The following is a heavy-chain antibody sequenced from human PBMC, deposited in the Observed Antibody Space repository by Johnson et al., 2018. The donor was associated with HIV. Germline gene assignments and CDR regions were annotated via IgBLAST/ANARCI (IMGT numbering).Heavy chain of an antibody. CDR1: GLTFSSYW. CDR3: SSGDAFDI. Sequence: VQVVESGGGLVQPGGSLRLSCAVSGLTFSSYWMSWVRQAPGKGLEWVANIKQDGSEKHYVDAVKGRFTISRDNAKNSLYLQMNSLRAEDTAVYYCSSGDAFDIWGQGTMVTVSS. J-gene: IGHJ3*02. V-gene: IGHV3-7*05. CDR2: IKQDGSEK.